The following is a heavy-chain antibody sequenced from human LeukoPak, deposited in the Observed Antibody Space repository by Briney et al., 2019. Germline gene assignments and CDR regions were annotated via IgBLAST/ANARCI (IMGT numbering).Heavy chain of an antibody. Sequence: SETLSLTCTVSGGSISSNNYYWGWIRQPPGKGLEWIGSIYYSGSTYYNPSLKSRVTISVDTSKNQFSLKLSSVTAADTAVYFCARGFRGPNFDHWGQGTLVTVSS. CDR2: IYYSGST. CDR3: ARGFRGPNFDH. J-gene: IGHJ4*02. D-gene: IGHD3-10*01. CDR1: GGSISSNNYY. V-gene: IGHV4-39*01.